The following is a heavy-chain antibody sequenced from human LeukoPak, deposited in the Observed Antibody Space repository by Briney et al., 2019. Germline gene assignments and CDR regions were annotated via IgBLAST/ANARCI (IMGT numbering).Heavy chain of an antibody. Sequence: GGSLRRSCAASGFTFSSYSMNWVRQAPGKGLEWVSSISSSSSYIYYADSVKGRFTISRDNAKNSLYLQMNSLRAEDTAVYYCARVQTNYYDSSGYYTIDYWGQGTLVTVSS. D-gene: IGHD3-22*01. J-gene: IGHJ4*02. CDR1: GFTFSSYS. CDR2: ISSSSSYI. CDR3: ARVQTNYYDSSGYYTIDY. V-gene: IGHV3-21*01.